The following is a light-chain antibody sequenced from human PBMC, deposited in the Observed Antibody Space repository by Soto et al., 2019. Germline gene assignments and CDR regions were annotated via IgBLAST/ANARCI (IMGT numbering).Light chain of an antibody. J-gene: IGLJ2*01. CDR1: SSDVGSYNY. CDR2: DVS. V-gene: IGLV2-14*01. Sequence: QSALTQPASVSGSPGQSITISCTGTSSDVGSYNYVSWYQQYPGKAPKLMIYDVSNRPSGVSYRFSGSKSGNTASLTISGVQAEDEDDYYCSSYTTSSNHVVFGGGTKLTVL. CDR3: SSYTTSSNHVV.